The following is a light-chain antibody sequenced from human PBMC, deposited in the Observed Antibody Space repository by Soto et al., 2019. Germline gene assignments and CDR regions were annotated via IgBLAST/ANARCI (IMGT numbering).Light chain of an antibody. CDR3: QTWDSGIWV. V-gene: IGLV4-69*01. CDR1: SGHSSYA. J-gene: IGLJ7*01. CDR2: FNSDGSH. Sequence: QPVLTQSPSASASLGASVKLTCTLSSGHSSYAIAWHQQQPEKGPRYLMKFNSDGSHSKGDGIPDRFSGSGSGAERYLTISRLQSEDEADYYCQTWDSGIWVFGGGTQLTVL.